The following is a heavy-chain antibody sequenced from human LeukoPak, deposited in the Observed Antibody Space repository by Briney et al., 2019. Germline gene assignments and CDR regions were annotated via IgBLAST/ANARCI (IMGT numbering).Heavy chain of an antibody. CDR3: ARDDGASY. CDR2: ISSSSSTK. V-gene: IGHV3-48*01. CDR1: GFIFSGYS. J-gene: IGHJ4*02. D-gene: IGHD4-17*01. Sequence: GGSLRLSCAASGFIFSGYSLNWVRQAPGNGLEGVSYISSSSSTKHYADSVKGRFTISRDNAKNSLYLQMNSLRAEDTAVYYCARDDGASYWGQGTLVTVSS.